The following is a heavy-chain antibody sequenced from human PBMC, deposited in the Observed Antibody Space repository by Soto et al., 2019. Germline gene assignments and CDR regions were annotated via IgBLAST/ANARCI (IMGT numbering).Heavy chain of an antibody. Sequence: SVKVSCKASGYSFTSYGIHWVRQAPGQGLEWMGGIIPIFGTANYAQKFQGRVTITADESTSTAYMELSSLRSEDTAVYYCARVGTRYSYGYHDWGQGTLVTVSS. CDR2: IIPIFGTA. CDR1: GYSFTSYG. J-gene: IGHJ4*02. D-gene: IGHD5-18*01. CDR3: ARVGTRYSYGYHD. V-gene: IGHV1-69*13.